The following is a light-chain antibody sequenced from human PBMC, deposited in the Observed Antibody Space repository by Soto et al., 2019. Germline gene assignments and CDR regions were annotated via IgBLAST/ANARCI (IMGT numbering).Light chain of an antibody. Sequence: QSALTQPASVSGSPGQSITISCTGTSSDVGGYNYVSWYQQHPGKAPKLLIYEVSNRPSAVSNRFSGSKSGNTASLTISGLQAEDEADYYCNSYTSRSTGVFGTGTKLTVL. CDR3: NSYTSRSTGV. V-gene: IGLV2-14*01. CDR2: EVS. CDR1: SSDVGGYNY. J-gene: IGLJ1*01.